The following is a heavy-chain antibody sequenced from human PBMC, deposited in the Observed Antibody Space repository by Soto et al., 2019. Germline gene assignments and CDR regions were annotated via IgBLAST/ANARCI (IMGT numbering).Heavy chain of an antibody. J-gene: IGHJ6*03. D-gene: IGHD2-2*01. Sequence: QSQTLSLTCAISGDSVSSNSAAWNWIGQSPSRGLEWLGRTYYRSKWYNDYAVSVKSRITINPDTSKNQFSLQLNSVTPEDTAVYYCAGSSTTYETVYYYYMDVWGKGTTVTVSS. V-gene: IGHV6-1*01. CDR3: AGSSTTYETVYYYYMDV. CDR1: GDSVSSNSAA. CDR2: TYYRSKWYN.